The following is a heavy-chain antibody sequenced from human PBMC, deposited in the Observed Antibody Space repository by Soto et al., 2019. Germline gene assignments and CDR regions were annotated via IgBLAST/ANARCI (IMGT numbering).Heavy chain of an antibody. Sequence: SETVSLSCTVSGGSVSSGYYYWSWIRQPPGKGLEWIAYIYYSGSTNYNPSLKSRVTISVDTSRNQFSLKLSSVTAADTAVYYCARIVQKDWGLLSNYYYGLEVWGQGTTVT. V-gene: IGHV4-61*01. CDR2: IYYSGST. D-gene: IGHD3-10*01. CDR3: ARIVQKDWGLLSNYYYGLEV. J-gene: IGHJ6*02. CDR1: GGSVSSGYYY.